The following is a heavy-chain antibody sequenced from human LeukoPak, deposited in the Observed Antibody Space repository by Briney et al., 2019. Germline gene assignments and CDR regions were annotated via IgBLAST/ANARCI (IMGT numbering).Heavy chain of an antibody. CDR1: GFTFSSYA. CDR2: ISGSGGTT. D-gene: IGHD2-2*01. CDR3: AKSLVVPPAGNY. V-gene: IGHV3-23*01. Sequence: GGSLRLSCAASGFTFSSYAMSWVRQAPGKGLEWVSDISGSGGTTYYADSVKGRFTISRDNSNNTVYLQMNSLRAEDTAVYYSAKSLVVPPAGNYWGQGTLVTVSS. J-gene: IGHJ4*02.